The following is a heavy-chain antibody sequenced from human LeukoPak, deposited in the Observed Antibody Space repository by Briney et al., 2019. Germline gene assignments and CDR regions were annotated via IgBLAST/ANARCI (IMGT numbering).Heavy chain of an antibody. Sequence: GGSLRLSCAASRLSFSNYWMHWVRQSPGKGLVWVSRVKSDGSNPSYADSVKGRFTISRDNAENMLYLQMNTLGAEDTAVYYCARAIVSGSGSLDYWGQGTLVTVSS. CDR2: VKSDGSNP. V-gene: IGHV3-74*01. J-gene: IGHJ4*02. CDR1: RLSFSNYW. CDR3: ARAIVSGSGSLDY. D-gene: IGHD3-10*01.